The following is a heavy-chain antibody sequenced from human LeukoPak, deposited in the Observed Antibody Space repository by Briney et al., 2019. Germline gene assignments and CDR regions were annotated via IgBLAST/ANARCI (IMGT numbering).Heavy chain of an antibody. CDR2: INHSGST. V-gene: IGHV4-34*01. Sequence: SETLSLTCAVYGGSFSGYYWSWIRQPPGKGLEWIGEINHSGSTNYNPSLKSRVTISVDTSKNQFSLKLSSVTAADTAVYYCARGHAPREPFDYWGQGTLVTVYS. D-gene: IGHD5-24*01. CDR3: ARGHAPREPFDY. CDR1: GGSFSGYY. J-gene: IGHJ4*02.